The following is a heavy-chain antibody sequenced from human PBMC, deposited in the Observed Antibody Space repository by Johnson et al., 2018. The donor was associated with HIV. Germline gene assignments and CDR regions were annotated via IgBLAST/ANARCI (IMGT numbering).Heavy chain of an antibody. V-gene: IGHV3-66*04. D-gene: IGHD2-21*01. J-gene: IGHJ3*01. CDR1: GFTVSNNF. CDR2: IYSGGRT. Sequence: VQLVESGGGLVKPGGSLRLSCVASGFTVSNNFMSWVRQAPGKGLEWVSVIYSGGRTYYTDSVKGRFTISRDTAKNTLYLQMNSLRVEDTAVYYCARHPITPYERGPDAFDVWGQGTVVTVSS. CDR3: ARHPITPYERGPDAFDV.